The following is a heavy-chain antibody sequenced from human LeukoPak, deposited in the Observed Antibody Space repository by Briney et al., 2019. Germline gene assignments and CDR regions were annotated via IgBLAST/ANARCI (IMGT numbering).Heavy chain of an antibody. J-gene: IGHJ5*02. CDR1: GGSISSGGYY. Sequence: PSQTPSLTCTVSGGSISSGGYYWSWIRQHPGKGLEWIGYIYYSGSTYYNPSLKSRVTISVDTSKNQFSLKLSSVTAADTAVYYCAREGGRGSGASLTPNNWFDPWGQGTLVTVSP. CDR2: IYYSGST. D-gene: IGHD2-15*01. CDR3: AREGGRGSGASLTPNNWFDP. V-gene: IGHV4-31*03.